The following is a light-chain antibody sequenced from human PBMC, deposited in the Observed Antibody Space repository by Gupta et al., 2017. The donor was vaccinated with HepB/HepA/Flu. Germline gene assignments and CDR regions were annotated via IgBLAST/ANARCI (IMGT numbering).Light chain of an antibody. Sequence: DVVLTQSPLSLAVTPGQPASISCSSSQSLVQSAGNTYFNWYHQGPGQPPRRLIYKGSIRYSGVPDRFHGRGSGTDFTLKISRVDAEDVRVYCCIQYSPWPNTLGPGTKLELK. V-gene: IGKV2-30*02. CDR1: QSLVQSAGNTY. CDR2: KGS. J-gene: IGKJ2*01. CDR3: IQYSPWPNT.